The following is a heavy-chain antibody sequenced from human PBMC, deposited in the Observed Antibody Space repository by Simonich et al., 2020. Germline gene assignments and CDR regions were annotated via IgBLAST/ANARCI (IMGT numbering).Heavy chain of an antibody. CDR1: GYTFTGYY. J-gene: IGHJ2*01. CDR3: ARDSYSSWYFDL. Sequence: QVQLVQSGAEVKKPGASVKVSCKASGYTFTGYYMHWVRQAPGQGLEGRRRMNPDRGGTNYAQKFQGRVTMTRDTSISTAYMELSRLRSDDTAVYYCARDSYSSWYFDLWGRGTLVTVSS. CDR2: MNPDRGGT. V-gene: IGHV1-2*02. D-gene: IGHD6-13*01.